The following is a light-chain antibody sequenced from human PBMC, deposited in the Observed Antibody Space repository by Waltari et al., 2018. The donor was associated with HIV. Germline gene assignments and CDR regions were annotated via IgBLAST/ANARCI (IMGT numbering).Light chain of an antibody. Sequence: EIVMTQSPATLSVSPGERATLSCRASQSVSSNLAWYQQKPGQAPRLLIYGASIRATGIPARFSGSGSGTEFTLTISSLQSEDFAVYYCQHYKNWPIFGQGTKLEIK. CDR1: QSVSSN. CDR3: QHYKNWPI. J-gene: IGKJ2*01. V-gene: IGKV3-15*01. CDR2: GAS.